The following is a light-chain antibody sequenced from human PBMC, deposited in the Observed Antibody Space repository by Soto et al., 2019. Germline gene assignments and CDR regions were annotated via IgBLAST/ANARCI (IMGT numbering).Light chain of an antibody. V-gene: IGKV3-20*01. J-gene: IGKJ5*01. CDR3: QQYGRSSR. CDR2: GAS. CDR1: QSVSSY. Sequence: HSPVDLSLAPTYSSPPYCRASQSVSSYLAWYQQKPGQAPRLLIYGASSRPTGIPDRFSGSGSGTDFTLTISRLEPEDFAVYYCQQYGRSSRFGQGTLLAIK.